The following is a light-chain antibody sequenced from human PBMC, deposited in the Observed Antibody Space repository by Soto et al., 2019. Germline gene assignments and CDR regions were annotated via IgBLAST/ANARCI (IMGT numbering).Light chain of an antibody. J-gene: IGKJ1*01. CDR3: QQYNSHWT. CDR1: QSISRW. Sequence: DIPMKQSAATVSASVSDRVTISCRASQSISRWLAWYQQKPGKAPNLLIYDASSLQSGVPSRFSGIGSGTEFTLTISSLQPDDFATYYCQQYNSHWTFGQGTKVDIK. V-gene: IGKV1-5*01. CDR2: DAS.